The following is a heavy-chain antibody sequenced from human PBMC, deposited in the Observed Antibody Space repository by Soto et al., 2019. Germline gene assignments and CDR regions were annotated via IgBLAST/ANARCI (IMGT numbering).Heavy chain of an antibody. CDR2: IIPIFGTA. J-gene: IGHJ4*02. Sequence: GASLKVSCKASEGTFSSYAISWVRQAPGQGLEWMGGIIPIFGTANYAQKFQGRVTITADESTSTAYMELSSLRSEDTAVYYCALIVGATRTWQYYFDYWGQGTLVTVSS. CDR3: ALIVGATRTWQYYFDY. CDR1: EGTFSSYA. V-gene: IGHV1-69*13. D-gene: IGHD1-26*01.